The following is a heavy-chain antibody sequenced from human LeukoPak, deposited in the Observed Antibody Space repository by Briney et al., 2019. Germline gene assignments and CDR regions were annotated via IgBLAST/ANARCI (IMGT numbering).Heavy chain of an antibody. J-gene: IGHJ2*01. D-gene: IGHD3-9*01. CDR2: INPSGGST. CDR3: ALSALDILTGYYDYWYFDL. Sequence: ASVKVSCKASGYTFTSYYMHWVRQAPGQGLEWMGIINPSGGSTSYAQKFQGRVTMTRDMSTSTVYTELSSLRSDDTAVYYCALSALDILTGYYDYWYFDLWGRGTLVTVSS. V-gene: IGHV1-46*01. CDR1: GYTFTSYY.